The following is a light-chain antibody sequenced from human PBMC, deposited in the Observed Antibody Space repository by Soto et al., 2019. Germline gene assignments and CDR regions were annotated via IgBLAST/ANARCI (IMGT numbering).Light chain of an antibody. CDR3: QQYGNSRYT. J-gene: IGKJ2*01. Sequence: ESVLTQSPGTLSLSPGERATLSCRISQSASIAYLAWYQQKPGQAPRLLIYSESNRATGIPDRFSARASGTDFTLTISRLETEDFAVYYCQQYGNSRYTFGQGTKLEIK. V-gene: IGKV3-20*01. CDR2: SES. CDR1: QSASIAY.